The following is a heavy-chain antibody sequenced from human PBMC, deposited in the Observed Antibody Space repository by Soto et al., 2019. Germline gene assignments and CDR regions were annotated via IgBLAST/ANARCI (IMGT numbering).Heavy chain of an antibody. D-gene: IGHD1-7*01. J-gene: IGHJ6*02. CDR3: ARVITGTTFYYYYGMDV. CDR1: GYTFTSYG. V-gene: IGHV1-18*01. Sequence: QVQLVQSGAEVKKPGASVKVSCKASGYTFTSYGINWVRQAPGQGLEGMGWISAYNGNTNYAQKLQGRVTMTTDTSTSTAYMELRSLRSDDTAVYYCARVITGTTFYYYYGMDVWGQGTTVTVSS. CDR2: ISAYNGNT.